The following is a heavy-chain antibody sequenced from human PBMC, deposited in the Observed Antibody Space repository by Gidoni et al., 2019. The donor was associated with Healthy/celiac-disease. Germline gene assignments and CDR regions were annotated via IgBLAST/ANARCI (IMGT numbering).Heavy chain of an antibody. J-gene: IGHJ4*02. CDR3: ARLGSWYEYNY. D-gene: IGHD6-13*01. V-gene: IGHV4-39*01. Sequence: QLQLQESGPGLVKPSETLSLTCTVSGGSISSSSYYWGWIRQPPGKGLEWIGSIYYSGSTYYNPSLKSRVTISVDTSKNQFSLKLSSVTAADTAVYYCARLGSWYEYNYWGQGTLVTVSS. CDR1: GGSISSSSYY. CDR2: IYYSGST.